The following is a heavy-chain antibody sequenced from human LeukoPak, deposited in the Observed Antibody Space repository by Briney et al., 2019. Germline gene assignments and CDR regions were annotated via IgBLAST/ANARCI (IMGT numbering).Heavy chain of an antibody. J-gene: IGHJ3*02. D-gene: IGHD6-19*01. CDR2: IRYDGSNK. V-gene: IGHV3-30*02. CDR1: GFTFSSYG. Sequence: GGSLRLSCAASGFTFSSYGMHWVRQAPGKGLEWVAFIRYDGSNKYYADSVKGRFTISRDNSKNTLYLQMNSLRAEDTAVYYCAKIISDWSRGAFDIWGQGTMVTVSS. CDR3: AKIISDWSRGAFDI.